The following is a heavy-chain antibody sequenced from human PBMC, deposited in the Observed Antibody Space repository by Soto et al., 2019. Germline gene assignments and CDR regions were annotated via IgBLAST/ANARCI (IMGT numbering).Heavy chain of an antibody. CDR1: VGSISSGGYY. CDR3: AREYSSSRLYNWFDP. J-gene: IGHJ5*02. D-gene: IGHD6-13*01. Sequence: SETLSLTCTVSVGSISSGGYYWSWIRQHPGKGLEWIGYIYYSGSTYYNPSLKSRVTISVDTSKNQFSLKLSSVTAADTAVYYCAREYSSSRLYNWFDPWGQGTLVTVSS. V-gene: IGHV4-31*03. CDR2: IYYSGST.